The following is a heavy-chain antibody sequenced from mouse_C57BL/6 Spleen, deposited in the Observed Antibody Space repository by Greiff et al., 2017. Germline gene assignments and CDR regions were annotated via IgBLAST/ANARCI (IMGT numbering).Heavy chain of an antibody. Sequence: VQLVESGAELARPGASVKLSCKASGYTFTSYGISWVKQRTGQGLEWIGEIYPRSGNTYYNEKFKGKATLTADKSSSTAYMELRSLTSEDSAVYFCARPSPVDYWGQGTTLTVSS. CDR3: ARPSPVDY. V-gene: IGHV1-81*01. CDR2: IYPRSGNT. CDR1: GYTFTSYG. J-gene: IGHJ2*01.